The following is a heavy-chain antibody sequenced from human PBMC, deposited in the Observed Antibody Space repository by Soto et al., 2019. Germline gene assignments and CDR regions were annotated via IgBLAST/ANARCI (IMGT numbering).Heavy chain of an antibody. CDR3: ARRTWGMDV. CDR1: SGSIDTTNW. CDR2: IFHSGNT. D-gene: IGHD2-8*01. V-gene: IGHV4-4*02. J-gene: IGHJ6*02. Sequence: QVQLQESGPGLVKPSGTLSLTCAVSSGSIDTTNWWSWVRQPPGKGLEWIGEIFHSGNTYYNPSLASRVTIFGDTSKNQFSLNLRSVTAADTAVYYCARRTWGMDVWGQGTTVTVSS.